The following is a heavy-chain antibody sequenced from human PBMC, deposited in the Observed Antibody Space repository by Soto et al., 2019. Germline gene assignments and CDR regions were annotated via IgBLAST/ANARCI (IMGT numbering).Heavy chain of an antibody. J-gene: IGHJ6*02. CDR1: GGSVSSDTYY. V-gene: IGHV4-61*01. Sequence: SETLSLTCTVSGGSVSSDTYYWSWIRQPPGKGLEWLGYIYHTGTSNYNPSLKSRVTISLDTSKNQFSLTLSSVTAADTAVYYCARDPTCSGDKCYYYYDMDVWGQGTSVTVSS. D-gene: IGHD2-15*01. CDR2: IYHTGTS. CDR3: ARDPTCSGDKCYYYYDMDV.